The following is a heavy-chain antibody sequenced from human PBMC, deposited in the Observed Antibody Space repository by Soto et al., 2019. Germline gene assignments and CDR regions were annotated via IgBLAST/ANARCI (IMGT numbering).Heavy chain of an antibody. V-gene: IGHV1-2*02. CDR3: AKDLTRQLAYWLDP. D-gene: IGHD6-6*01. Sequence: ASVKVSCKASGFSFTGYYIHWLRQAPGQGLEWMGWINAHSGGTEYAQKFQGRVTLTRDTYIATAYLTLTSLTSDDTALYYCAKDLTRQLAYWLDPWGQGTKVTVSS. CDR1: GFSFTGYY. CDR2: INAHSGGT. J-gene: IGHJ5*02.